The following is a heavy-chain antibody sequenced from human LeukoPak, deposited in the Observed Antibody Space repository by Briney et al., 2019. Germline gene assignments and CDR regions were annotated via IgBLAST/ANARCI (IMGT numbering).Heavy chain of an antibody. D-gene: IGHD3-22*01. Sequence: GGSLRLSCAASGFTFSSYSMNWVRQAPGKGREWVSSISSSSSYIYYADSVKGRFTISRDNAKNSLYLQMNSLRAEDTAVYYCARDASYYYDSSGYQTEDYWGQGTLVTVSS. CDR2: ISSSSSYI. J-gene: IGHJ4*02. CDR3: ARDASYYYDSSGYQTEDY. CDR1: GFTFSSYS. V-gene: IGHV3-21*01.